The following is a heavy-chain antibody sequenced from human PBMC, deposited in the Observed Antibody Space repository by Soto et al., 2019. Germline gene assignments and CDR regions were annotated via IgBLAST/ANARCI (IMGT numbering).Heavy chain of an antibody. CDR2: ISYDGSNK. CDR3: ARELNTGRNYYYGMDV. V-gene: IGHV3-30-3*01. CDR1: GFTFSSYA. J-gene: IGHJ6*02. D-gene: IGHD3-10*01. Sequence: QVQLVESGGGVVQPGRSLRLSCAASGFTFSSYAMHWVRQAPGKGLEWVAVISYDGSNKYYADSVKGRFTISRDNSKNTLYLQMNSLGAEDTAVYYCARELNTGRNYYYGMDVWGQGTTVTVSS.